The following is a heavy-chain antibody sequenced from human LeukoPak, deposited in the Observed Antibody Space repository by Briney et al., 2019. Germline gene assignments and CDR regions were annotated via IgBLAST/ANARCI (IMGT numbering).Heavy chain of an antibody. CDR3: AKGQQLVLFGVFDI. CDR2: ISWNSGSI. Sequence: GGSLRLSCAASGFTFDDYAMHWVRQAPGKGLEWVSGISWNSGSIGYADSVKGRFTTFRDTAKNSLYQQMNSLRAEDVALYYCAKGQQLVLFGVFDIWGQGTMVTVSS. V-gene: IGHV3-9*03. D-gene: IGHD6-13*01. CDR1: GFTFDDYA. J-gene: IGHJ3*02.